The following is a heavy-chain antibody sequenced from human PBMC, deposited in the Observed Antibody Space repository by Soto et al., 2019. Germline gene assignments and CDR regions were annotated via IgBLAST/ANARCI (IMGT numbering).Heavy chain of an antibody. Sequence: SVKVSCEASGCTFSSYAISWVRQAPRQGLEWMGGIIPIFGTANYAQKFQGRVTITADESTSKAYMELSSLRSEDTAVYYCAMVGSSAAPVLEWSYYGMDVWGQGTTVTVSS. CDR2: IIPIFGTA. CDR3: AMVGSSAAPVLEWSYYGMDV. D-gene: IGHD3-3*01. V-gene: IGHV1-69*13. CDR1: GCTFSSYA. J-gene: IGHJ6*02.